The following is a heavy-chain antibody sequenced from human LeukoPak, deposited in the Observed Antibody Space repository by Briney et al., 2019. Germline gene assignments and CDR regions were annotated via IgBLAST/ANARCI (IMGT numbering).Heavy chain of an antibody. CDR1: GFTFSSYG. J-gene: IGHJ4*02. V-gene: IGHV3-30*18. D-gene: IGHD6-13*01. CDR3: AKEREGYSSSWDFYDY. Sequence: PGGSLRLSCAASGFTFSSYGMHWVRQAPGKGLEWVAVISYDGSNKYYADSVKGRFTISRDNSKNTLYLQMNSLRAEDTAVYYCAKEREGYSSSWDFYDYWGQGTLVTVYS. CDR2: ISYDGSNK.